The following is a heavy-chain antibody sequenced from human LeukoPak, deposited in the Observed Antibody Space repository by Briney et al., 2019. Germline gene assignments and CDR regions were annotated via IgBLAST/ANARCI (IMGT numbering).Heavy chain of an antibody. CDR2: INPNSGGT. Sequence: ASVKVSCKASGYTFTGYYMHWVRQAPGQGLEWMGWINPNSGGTNYAQKFQGRVTMTRDTSISTAYMELSRLTSDDTAVYYCARGSLEYYYDASGPGYWGQGTLVTVSS. V-gene: IGHV1-2*02. CDR3: ARGSLEYYYDASGPGY. CDR1: GYTFTGYY. D-gene: IGHD3-22*01. J-gene: IGHJ4*02.